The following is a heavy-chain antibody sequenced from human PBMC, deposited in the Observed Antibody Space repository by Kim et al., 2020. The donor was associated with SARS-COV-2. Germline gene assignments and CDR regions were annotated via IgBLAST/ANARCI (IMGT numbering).Heavy chain of an antibody. CDR1: GFTFSSYG. Sequence: GGSLRLSCAASGFTFSSYGMHWVRQAPGKGLEWVAVISYDGSNKYYADSVKGRFTISRDNSKNTLYLQMNSLRAEDTAVYYCAKDRRYSYGSARGPPTYYFDYWGQGTLVTVSS. V-gene: IGHV3-30*18. CDR3: AKDRRYSYGSARGPPTYYFDY. J-gene: IGHJ4*02. CDR2: ISYDGSNK. D-gene: IGHD5-18*01.